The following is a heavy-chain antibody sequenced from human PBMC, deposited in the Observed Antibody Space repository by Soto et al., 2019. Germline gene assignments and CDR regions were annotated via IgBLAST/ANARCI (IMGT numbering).Heavy chain of an antibody. CDR3: ARAMVVADPSDGYSYCGLDV. J-gene: IGHJ6*02. CDR2: IIPISGTP. Sequence: VKKPGSSVKVXXKASGGXXXXYXINWVRQAPXXXXXWMGGIIPISGTPDYAQAFQGRVTITADESTTTAYMALSSLRSADTAVYYCARAMVVADPSDGYSYCGLDVWGQGTTVTVSS. V-gene: IGHV1-69*01. D-gene: IGHD5-12*01. CDR1: GGXXXXYX.